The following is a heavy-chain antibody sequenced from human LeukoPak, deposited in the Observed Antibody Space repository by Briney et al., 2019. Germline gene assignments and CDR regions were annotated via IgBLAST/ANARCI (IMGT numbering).Heavy chain of an antibody. CDR1: GFTFSSYG. CDR3: ATSSGYFGY. Sequence: PGRSLRLSCAASGFTFSSYGMHWVRQAPGKGLEWVAVIWYDGSNKYYADSVQDRITISRDNSKNTPYLQMTSLRAEDTAVYYCATSSGYFGYWGQGTLVTVSS. J-gene: IGHJ4*02. D-gene: IGHD3-22*01. V-gene: IGHV3-33*01. CDR2: IWYDGSNK.